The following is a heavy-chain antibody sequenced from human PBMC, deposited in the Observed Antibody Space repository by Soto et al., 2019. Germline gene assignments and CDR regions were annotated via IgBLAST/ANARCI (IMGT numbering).Heavy chain of an antibody. CDR2: IWYDGSNK. D-gene: IGHD3-10*01. J-gene: IGHJ4*02. Sequence: QVQLVESGGGVVQPGRSLRLSCAASGFTFSSYGMHWVRQAPGKGLEWVAVIWYDGSNKYYADSVKGRFTISRDNSKNTLYLQMNSRRAEDTAVYYCARGSKPGGKPGLDYWGQGTLVTVSS. CDR3: ARGSKPGGKPGLDY. V-gene: IGHV3-33*01. CDR1: GFTFSSYG.